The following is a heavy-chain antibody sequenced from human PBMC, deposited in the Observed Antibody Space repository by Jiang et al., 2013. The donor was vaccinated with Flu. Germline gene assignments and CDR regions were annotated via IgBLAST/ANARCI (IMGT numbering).Heavy chain of an antibody. D-gene: IGHD3-22*01. CDR1: GGTFKNFA. J-gene: IGHJ5*01. CDR3: AREASSGFYWFDS. V-gene: IGHV1-69*01. CDR2: FIPIFNTP. Sequence: VQLVESGAEVKKPGSSVKVSCKAPGGTFKNFAINWVRQAPGQGLEWMGGFIPIFNTPNYAQKFQGRLTVTADASTSTAYMELSSLTFEDTAVYYCAREASSGFYWFDSWGQGTLVTVSS.